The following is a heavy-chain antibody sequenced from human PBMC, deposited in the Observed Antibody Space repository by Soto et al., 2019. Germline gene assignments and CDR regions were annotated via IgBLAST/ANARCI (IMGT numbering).Heavy chain of an antibody. D-gene: IGHD3-3*01. V-gene: IGHV4-61*01. Sequence: SETLSLTCTVSGGSVSSGSYYWSWIRQPPGKGLEWIGYIYYSGSTNYNPSLKSRVTISVDTSKNQFSLKLSSVTAADTAVYYCAREDFGVVITRPFYGMDVWGQGTTVTVSS. CDR1: GGSVSSGSYY. J-gene: IGHJ6*02. CDR2: IYYSGST. CDR3: AREDFGVVITRPFYGMDV.